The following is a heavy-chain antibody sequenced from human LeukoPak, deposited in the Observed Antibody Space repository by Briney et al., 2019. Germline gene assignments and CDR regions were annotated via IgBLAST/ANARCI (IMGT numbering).Heavy chain of an antibody. Sequence: GRSLRLSCAASGFTFSSYAMHWVRQAPGKGLEWVAVISYDGSNKYYADSVKGRFTISRDNSKNTLYLQMNSLRAEDTAVYYCAGDGQAIFGVVTHDAFDIWGQGTMVTVSS. CDR1: GFTFSSYA. V-gene: IGHV3-30-3*01. CDR3: AGDGQAIFGVVTHDAFDI. J-gene: IGHJ3*02. D-gene: IGHD3-3*01. CDR2: ISYDGSNK.